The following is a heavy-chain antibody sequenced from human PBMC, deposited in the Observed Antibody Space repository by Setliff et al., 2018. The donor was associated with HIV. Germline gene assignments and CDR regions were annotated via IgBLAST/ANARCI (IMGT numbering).Heavy chain of an antibody. Sequence: SVKVSCKASGGTFSSYAITWVRQAPGQGLEWMGGIIPIFGTANYAQKFQGRVTITADESTSTAYMELSSLRSEDTAVYYCARVGTGATEYFDYWGQGTLVTVSS. D-gene: IGHD1-26*01. CDR1: GGTFSSYA. CDR2: IIPIFGTA. CDR3: ARVGTGATEYFDY. J-gene: IGHJ4*02. V-gene: IGHV1-69*13.